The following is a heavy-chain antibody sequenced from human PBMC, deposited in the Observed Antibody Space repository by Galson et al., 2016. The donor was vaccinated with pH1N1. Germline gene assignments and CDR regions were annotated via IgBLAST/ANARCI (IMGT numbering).Heavy chain of an antibody. V-gene: IGHV5-51*01. CDR2: IYPGDSET. D-gene: IGHD3-22*01. Sequence: QSGAEVKKPGESLKISCEGSGYSFTKYCIVWVRQTPGKGLEWMGIIYPGDSETRYSPSFQGQVTISADKSISTAYLHWSSLEASDTAMYYCARQGIYDSSGYFIGHDYYALDVWGQGTTVTVSS. J-gene: IGHJ6*02. CDR1: GYSFTKYC. CDR3: ARQGIYDSSGYFIGHDYYALDV.